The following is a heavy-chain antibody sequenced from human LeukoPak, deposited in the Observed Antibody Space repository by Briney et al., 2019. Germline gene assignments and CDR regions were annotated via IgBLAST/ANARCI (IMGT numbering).Heavy chain of an antibody. Sequence: PSETLSLTCTVSGGSISSYYWSWIRQPPGKGLEWIGYTYYSGSTNYNPSLKSRVTISVDTSKNQFSLKLSSVTAADTAVYYCARHQIAAAGTSLDYWGQGTLVTVSS. V-gene: IGHV4-59*08. J-gene: IGHJ4*02. D-gene: IGHD6-13*01. CDR2: TYYSGST. CDR3: ARHQIAAAGTSLDY. CDR1: GGSISSYY.